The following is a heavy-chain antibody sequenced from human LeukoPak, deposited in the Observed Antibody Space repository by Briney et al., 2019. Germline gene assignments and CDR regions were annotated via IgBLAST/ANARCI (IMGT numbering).Heavy chain of an antibody. CDR2: ISYDGSAE. D-gene: IGHD6-13*01. Sequence: GGSLRLSCAASGFTFSKYGMHWVRQAPGKGLECVAVISYDGSAEYYADSVKGRFAIYRDNSRNTLYLQMNSLRPEDTAVYYCAKELTRGSSWYEDYWGQGTLVTVSS. V-gene: IGHV3-30*18. CDR1: GFTFSKYG. CDR3: AKELTRGSSWYEDY. J-gene: IGHJ4*02.